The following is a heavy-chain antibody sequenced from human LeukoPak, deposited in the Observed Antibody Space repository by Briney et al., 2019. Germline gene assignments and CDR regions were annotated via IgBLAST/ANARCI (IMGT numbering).Heavy chain of an antibody. CDR3: ARGYCGGGSCYTY. CDR1: GFTFSSYS. Sequence: PGGSLRLSCAASGFTFSSYSMNWVRQAPGKGLEWVSSISSSSSYIYYADSVKGRFTISRDNAKNSLYLQMNSLRAEDTAVYYCARGYCGGGSCYTYWGQGTLVTVSS. CDR2: ISSSSSYI. V-gene: IGHV3-21*01. D-gene: IGHD2-15*01. J-gene: IGHJ4*02.